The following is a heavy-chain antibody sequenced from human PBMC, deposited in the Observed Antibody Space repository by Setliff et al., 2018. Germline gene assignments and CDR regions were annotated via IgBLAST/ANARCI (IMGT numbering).Heavy chain of an antibody. CDR2: IIPIFGTT. V-gene: IGHV1-69*06. J-gene: IGHJ4*02. D-gene: IGHD2-15*01. CDR1: GGMSGTYS. CDR3: ARDGAYCSGGSCYSFDY. Sequence: ASVKVSCKASGGMSGTYSISWVRQAPGQGLEWIGAIIPIFGTTNYAQNFQDRVTITADISTTTVFMEMSSLRSDDTAVYYCARDGAYCSGGSCYSFDYWGPGTPVTVSS.